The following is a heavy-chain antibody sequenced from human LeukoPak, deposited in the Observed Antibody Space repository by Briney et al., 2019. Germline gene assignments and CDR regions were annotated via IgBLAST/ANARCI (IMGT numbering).Heavy chain of an antibody. CDR2: IRYDGTNE. D-gene: IGHD3-10*01. J-gene: IGHJ6*02. V-gene: IGHV3-30*02. Sequence: GGSLRLSCATSGFTFSDYGMHWVRQAPGKGLEWVAFIRYDGTNEYYTDSVKGRFSISRDNAKNSLYLQMNSLRAEDTALYYCTKDLGGSGSYYLYYYGMDVWGQGTTVTVSS. CDR1: GFTFSDYG. CDR3: TKDLGGSGSYYLYYYGMDV.